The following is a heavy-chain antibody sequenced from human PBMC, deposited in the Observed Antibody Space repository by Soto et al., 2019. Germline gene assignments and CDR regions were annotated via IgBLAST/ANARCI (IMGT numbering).Heavy chain of an antibody. CDR2: IYYRGST. Sequence: QLQLQESGPGLVKPSQTLSLVCTVSGGSFTSGGYYWSWIRQLPGKGLEWIGYIYYRGSTYYHPSLKSRFTISLDTSKKQFSLKLSTVTAADTAVYYCARATSFSGHHGYWGQGTLVTVSS. V-gene: IGHV4-31*03. D-gene: IGHD2-8*02. CDR3: ARATSFSGHHGY. J-gene: IGHJ4*02. CDR1: GGSFTSGGYY.